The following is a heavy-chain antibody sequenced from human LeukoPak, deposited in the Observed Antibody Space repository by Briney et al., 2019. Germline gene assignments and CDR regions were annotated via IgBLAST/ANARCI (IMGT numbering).Heavy chain of an antibody. J-gene: IGHJ4*02. Sequence: GGSLRLSCAASGFTFSSYWMSWVRQAPGKGLEWVANTEKDGSDKYYVDSVKGRFTISRDNAKNSVYLQMNSLRAEDSAVYYCARSVWPEDYWGQGTLVTVSS. CDR3: ARSVWPEDY. V-gene: IGHV3-7*01. CDR1: GFTFSSYW. D-gene: IGHD2-21*01. CDR2: TEKDGSDK.